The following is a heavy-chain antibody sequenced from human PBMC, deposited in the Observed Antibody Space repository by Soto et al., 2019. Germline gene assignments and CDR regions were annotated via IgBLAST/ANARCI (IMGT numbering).Heavy chain of an antibody. V-gene: IGHV4-30-4*01. CDR1: GGSISSGDYY. CDR3: ARAPLWFGELESPHYYGMDV. D-gene: IGHD3-10*01. CDR2: IYYSGST. J-gene: IGHJ6*02. Sequence: TLSLTCTVSGGSISSGDYYWSWIRQPPGKGLEWIGYIYYSGSTYYNPSLKSRVTISVDTSKNQFSLKLSSVTAADTAVYYCARAPLWFGELESPHYYGMDVWGQGTTVTVS.